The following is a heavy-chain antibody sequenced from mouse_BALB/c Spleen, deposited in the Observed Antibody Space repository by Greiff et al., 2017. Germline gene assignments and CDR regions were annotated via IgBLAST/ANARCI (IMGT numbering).Heavy chain of an antibody. CDR3: ARGDYGSSPYAMDY. CDR2: ISYSGST. Sequence: EVKLMESGPSLVKPSQTLSLTCSVTGDSITSGYWNWIRKFPGNKLEYMGYISYSGSTYYNPSLKSRISITRDTSKNQYYLQLNSVTTEDTATYYCARGDYGSSPYAMDYWGQGTSVTVSS. J-gene: IGHJ4*01. D-gene: IGHD1-1*01. CDR1: GDSITSGY. V-gene: IGHV3-8*02.